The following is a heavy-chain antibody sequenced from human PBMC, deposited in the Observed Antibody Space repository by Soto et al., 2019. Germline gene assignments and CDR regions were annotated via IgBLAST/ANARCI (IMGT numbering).Heavy chain of an antibody. CDR1: GFTFSNYG. Sequence: PGGSLRLSCAASGFTFSNYGMHWVRQAPDRGLEWVAVIWYDGSKKFYADSVKGRFTISRDNSKNTLYLEMNSLRGEDTAVYYCARDSGVGAIYGALLDIWAQGTMVPVSS. CDR3: ARDSGVGAIYGALLDI. V-gene: IGHV3-33*01. D-gene: IGHD1-26*01. J-gene: IGHJ3*02. CDR2: IWYDGSKK.